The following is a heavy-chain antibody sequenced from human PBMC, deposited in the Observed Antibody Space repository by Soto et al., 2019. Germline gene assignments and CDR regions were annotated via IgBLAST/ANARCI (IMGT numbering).Heavy chain of an antibody. CDR2: ISYDGSNK. J-gene: IGHJ6*02. Sequence: GGSLRLSCAASGFTFSSYAMHWVRQAPGKGLEWVAVISYDGSNKYYADSVKGRFTISRDNSKNTLYLQMNSLRAEDKAVYYCARDAHIGGYYYGSGSYYTEHGETSHYGMDVWGQGTTVTVSS. V-gene: IGHV3-30-3*01. D-gene: IGHD3-10*01. CDR1: GFTFSSYA. CDR3: ARDAHIGGYYYGSGSYYTEHGETSHYGMDV.